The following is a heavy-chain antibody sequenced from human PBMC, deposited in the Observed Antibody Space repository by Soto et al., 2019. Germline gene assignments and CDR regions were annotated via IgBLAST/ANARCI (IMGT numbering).Heavy chain of an antibody. CDR1: GGSISSGGYY. Sequence: QVQLQESGPGLVKPSQTLSLTCTVSGGSISSGGYYWSWIRQHPGKGLEWIGYIYYSGSTYYNPSLESPVTISVASSKNQFSLKLSSVTAADTAVYYCARLNVDTAMVSWYFDLWGRGTLVTVSS. CDR2: IYYSGST. CDR3: ARLNVDTAMVSWYFDL. D-gene: IGHD5-18*01. J-gene: IGHJ2*01. V-gene: IGHV4-31*01.